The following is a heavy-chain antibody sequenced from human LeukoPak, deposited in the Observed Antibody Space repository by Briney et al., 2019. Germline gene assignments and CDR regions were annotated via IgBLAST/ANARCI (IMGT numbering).Heavy chain of an antibody. CDR1: GYTFTGYY. D-gene: IGHD3-3*01. Sequence: ASVKLSCKASGYTFTGYYMHWVRQAAGHGLEWMRWINPNSGGTNYAQKFQGRVTMTRDTSISTAYMKLSRQRSDVTAVYYCAFNDDNFSSGQHHGSDCWGQAPLVTVSS. CDR2: INPNSGGT. CDR3: AFNDDNFSSGQHHGSDC. V-gene: IGHV1-2*02. J-gene: IGHJ4*02.